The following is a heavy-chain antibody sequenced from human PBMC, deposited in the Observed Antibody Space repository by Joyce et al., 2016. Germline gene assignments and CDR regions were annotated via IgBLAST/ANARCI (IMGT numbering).Heavy chain of an antibody. D-gene: IGHD2-2*01. CDR3: TTPSCAN. CDR2: HNSDDSRI. Sequence: EVQLVEYGGGLVQPGGSLRLSCAASGIIFSNKEMNWVRQAPGKGLEWISSHNSDDSRIHYADSVRGRFTISRDNARNSLFLEMNSLRVEDTAMYYCTTPSCANWGQGSLVTVSS. V-gene: IGHV3-48*03. CDR1: GIIFSNKE. J-gene: IGHJ4*02.